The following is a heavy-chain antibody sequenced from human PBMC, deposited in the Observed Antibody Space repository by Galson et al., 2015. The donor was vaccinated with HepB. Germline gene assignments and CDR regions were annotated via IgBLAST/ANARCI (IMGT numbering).Heavy chain of an antibody. V-gene: IGHV3-48*01. CDR1: GFNFSSYS. CDR3: ARSSGGIAALPGYYYYMDV. D-gene: IGHD6-6*01. J-gene: IGHJ6*03. Sequence: SLRLSCAASGFNFSSYSMNWVRQAPGKGLEWGSYISSGSSNIYYADSVKGRFTISRDNAKNSLYLQMNSLRAEDTAVYYCARSSGGIAALPGYYYYMDVWGKGTTVTVSS. CDR2: ISSGSSNI.